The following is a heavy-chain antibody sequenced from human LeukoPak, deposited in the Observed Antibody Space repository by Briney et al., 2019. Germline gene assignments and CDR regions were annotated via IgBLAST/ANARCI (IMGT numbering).Heavy chain of an antibody. CDR3: ARDYLGAGTVGATSGY. D-gene: IGHD1-26*01. J-gene: IGHJ4*02. Sequence: SETLSLTCSVSGGSISSSSYYWGWIREPPGKGLEWIGNIYYSGNTYYNPSLKSRVTISVDTSKNQSSLKLSSVTAADTAVYYCARDYLGAGTVGATSGYWGQGTLVTVSS. CDR1: GGSISSSSYY. V-gene: IGHV4-39*02. CDR2: IYYSGNT.